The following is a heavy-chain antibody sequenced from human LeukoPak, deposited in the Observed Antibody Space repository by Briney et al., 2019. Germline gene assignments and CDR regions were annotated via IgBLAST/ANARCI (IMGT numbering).Heavy chain of an antibody. J-gene: IGHJ4*02. D-gene: IGHD3-3*01. CDR3: AREFSWSGFFDY. V-gene: IGHV4-59*01. Sequence: SETLSLTCTVSGGSFSRYYWSWIRQPPGKGLEWIGYIYNSGSTNYNPSLKSRVTISVDTSKNQFSLKLSPVTAADTAVYYCAREFSWSGFFDYWGQGTLVTVSS. CDR2: IYNSGST. CDR1: GGSFSRYY.